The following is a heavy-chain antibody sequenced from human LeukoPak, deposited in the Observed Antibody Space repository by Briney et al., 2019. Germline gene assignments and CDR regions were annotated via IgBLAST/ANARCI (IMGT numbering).Heavy chain of an antibody. CDR2: ISGSGGST. V-gene: IGHV3-23*01. CDR1: GFTFSSYA. D-gene: IGHD3-3*01. J-gene: IGHJ4*02. Sequence: GGSLRLSXAASGFTFSSYAMSWVRQAPGKGLEWVSAISGSGGSTYYADSVKGRFTISRDNSKNTLYLQMHNLRAEDTAVYYCAKDVTIFGVVSLDYWGQGTLVTVSS. CDR3: AKDVTIFGVVSLDY.